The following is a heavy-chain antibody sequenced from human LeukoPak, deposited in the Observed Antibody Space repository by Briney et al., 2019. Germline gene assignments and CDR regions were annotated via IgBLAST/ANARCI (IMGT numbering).Heavy chain of an antibody. D-gene: IGHD3-10*01. J-gene: IGHJ3*01. CDR1: GFTFTYYA. V-gene: IGHV3-30-3*01. CDR3: ARGPDPVVRGPRRAFDL. Sequence: GGSLRLSCAASGFTFTYYAMHWVRQVPGKGLHWVAVVSNDGNIQDYTDSVKGRFIISRDDSKNTVYLKMNSLTVDDTAMYYCARGPDPVVRGPRRAFDLWGQGTMVTVSS. CDR2: VSNDGNIQ.